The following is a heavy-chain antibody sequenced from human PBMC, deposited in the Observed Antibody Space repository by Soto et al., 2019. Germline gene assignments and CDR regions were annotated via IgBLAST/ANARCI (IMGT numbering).Heavy chain of an antibody. Sequence: GGSLRLSCTASGFTFGDYAMSWFRQAPGKGLEWVGFIRSKAYGGTTEYAASVKGRFTISRDDSKSIAYLQMNSLKTEDTAVYYCTRDRGLVVGYPYYWGQGTLVTVSS. V-gene: IGHV3-49*03. J-gene: IGHJ4*02. CDR3: TRDRGLVVGYPYY. CDR1: GFTFGDYA. D-gene: IGHD2-15*01. CDR2: IRSKAYGGTT.